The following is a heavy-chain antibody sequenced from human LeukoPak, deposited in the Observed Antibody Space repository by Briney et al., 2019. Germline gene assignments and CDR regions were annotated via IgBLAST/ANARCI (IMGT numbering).Heavy chain of an antibody. CDR3: TRDPHALDF. Sequence: GGSLRLSCAASGFSFSSYGMTWVRQAPGKGLEWISYIRRDGSRIYYADSVEGRFTISRDNAKNSLYLQMDSLRVEDTAVYYCTRDPHALDFWGQGTLVTVSS. CDR1: GFSFSSYG. D-gene: IGHD2/OR15-2a*01. CDR2: IRRDGSRI. J-gene: IGHJ4*02. V-gene: IGHV3-48*01.